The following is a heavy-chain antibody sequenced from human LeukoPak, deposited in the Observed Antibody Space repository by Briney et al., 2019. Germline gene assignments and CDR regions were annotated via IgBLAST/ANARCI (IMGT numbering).Heavy chain of an antibody. CDR1: GFTFSNYW. J-gene: IGHJ4*02. CDR2: IKEDGSEK. D-gene: IGHD3-10*01. CDR3: ARVDLYYGSGSYYPPDY. V-gene: IGHV3-7*01. Sequence: GGSLRLSCAASGFTFSNYWMSWVRQAPGKGLEWVANIKEDGSEKNYVDSVKGRFTISRDNAKNSLYLQMNSLRAEDTAVYYCARVDLYYGSGSYYPPDYWGQGTLVTVSS.